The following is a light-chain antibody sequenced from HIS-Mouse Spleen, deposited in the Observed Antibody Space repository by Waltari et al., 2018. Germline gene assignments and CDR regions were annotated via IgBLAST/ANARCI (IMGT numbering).Light chain of an antibody. CDR3: CSYAGSSTYVV. CDR1: SSDVGSYNL. CDR2: GGS. J-gene: IGLJ2*01. Sequence: QSALTQPASVSGSPGQSITISCTGTSSDVGSYNLVSWYQQHPGKAPKLMIYGGSKRPSGVSNRFSGSKSGNTASLTISGLHAEDEADYYCCSYAGSSTYVVFGGGTKLTVL. V-gene: IGLV2-23*01.